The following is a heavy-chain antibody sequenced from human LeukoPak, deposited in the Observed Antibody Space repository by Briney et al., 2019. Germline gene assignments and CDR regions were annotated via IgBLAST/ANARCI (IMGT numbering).Heavy chain of an antibody. J-gene: IGHJ4*02. CDR3: ARDLSGITRYTYGRGIDY. CDR2: IKKDGSEK. CDR1: GFTFSSHR. Sequence: GGSLRLSCAASGFTFSSHRMSWVRQAPGKGLEWVANIKKDGSEKYYVDSVKGRFTISRDNAKTSLYLQMNSLRAEDTAVYYCARDLSGITRYTYGRGIDYWGQGTLVTVSS. V-gene: IGHV3-7*01. D-gene: IGHD5-18*01.